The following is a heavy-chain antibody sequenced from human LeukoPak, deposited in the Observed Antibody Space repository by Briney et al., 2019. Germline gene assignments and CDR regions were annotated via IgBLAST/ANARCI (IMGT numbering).Heavy chain of an antibody. J-gene: IGHJ5*02. V-gene: IGHV3-11*04. D-gene: IGHD4-11*01. Sequence: GXXLRLSCAASGFSFSDYYMSWIRQAPGKGLEWVSYISSSGSTIYYADSVKGRFTISRDNAKNSLYLQMNSLRAEDTAVYYCARYSNYYNWFDPWGQGTLVTVSS. CDR2: ISSSGSTI. CDR3: ARYSNYYNWFDP. CDR1: GFSFSDYY.